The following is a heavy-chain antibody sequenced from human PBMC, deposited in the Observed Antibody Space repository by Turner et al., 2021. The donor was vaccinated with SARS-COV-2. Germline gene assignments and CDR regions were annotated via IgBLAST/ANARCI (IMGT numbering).Heavy chain of an antibody. V-gene: IGHV1-18*04. CDR3: ARDRDYDLDY. CDR1: VYSFTSNG. Sequence: QVQFLQSAVDVKKSGASVKVPGQTSVYSFTSNGISWGRQAPVQGLEWMGCISTKSGTQKLEQKFQDRVTLTTDTYTRTAYMELRSLTYDDTAVYFCARDRDYDLDYWGQGTLVTVSP. CDR2: ISTKSGTQ. J-gene: IGHJ4*02. D-gene: IGHD3-16*01.